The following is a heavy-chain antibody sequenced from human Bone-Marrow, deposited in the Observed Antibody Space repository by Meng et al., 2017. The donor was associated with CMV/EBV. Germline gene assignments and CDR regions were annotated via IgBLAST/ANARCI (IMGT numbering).Heavy chain of an antibody. J-gene: IGHJ4*02. CDR2: IIPILGIA. CDR3: AAEGNWNWAY. D-gene: IGHD1-7*01. Sequence: SVKVSCKASGYTFTSYGISWVRQAPGQGLEWMGRIIPILGIANYAQKFQGRVTITADKSTSTAYMELSSLRSEDTAVYYCAAEGNWNWAYWGQGTLVTVS. V-gene: IGHV1-69*04. CDR1: GYTFTSYG.